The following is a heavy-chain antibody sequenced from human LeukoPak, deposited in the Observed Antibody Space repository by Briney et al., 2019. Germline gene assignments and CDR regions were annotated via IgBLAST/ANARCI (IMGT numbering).Heavy chain of an antibody. J-gene: IGHJ3*02. V-gene: IGHV4-4*07. CDR2: VYASGSS. D-gene: IGHD2-2*01. Sequence: SETLSLTCTVSGGSIGTHYWGWIRQPAGKGLEWIGRVYASGSSNYNPSLKSRVTISVDTSKNQFSLKLSSVTAADTAVYYCARQVHCSSPSCHAFDIWGQGTMVTVFS. CDR1: GGSIGTHY. CDR3: ARQVHCSSPSCHAFDI.